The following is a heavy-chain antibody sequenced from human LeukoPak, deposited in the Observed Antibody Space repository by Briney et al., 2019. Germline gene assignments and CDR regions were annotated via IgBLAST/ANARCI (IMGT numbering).Heavy chain of an antibody. CDR3: ATGAPYCSSTSCPRGFDP. CDR1: GYTLTELS. Sequence: ASVKVSCKVSGYTLTELSMHWVRQAPGKGLEWMGGFDPEDGETIYIQKFQGRVTMTEDTSTDTAYMELSSLRSEDTAVYYCATGAPYCSSTSCPRGFDPWGQGTLVTVSS. D-gene: IGHD2-2*01. CDR2: FDPEDGET. J-gene: IGHJ5*02. V-gene: IGHV1-24*01.